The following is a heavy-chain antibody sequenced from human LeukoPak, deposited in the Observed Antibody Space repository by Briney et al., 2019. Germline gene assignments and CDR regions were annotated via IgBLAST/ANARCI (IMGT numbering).Heavy chain of an antibody. V-gene: IGHV3-48*04. CDR1: GFTFSSYG. CDR3: AREKMYSSSWYDY. CDR2: ISGSGITT. Sequence: PGGSLRLSCAASGFTFSSYGMHWVRQAPGKGLECLSYISGSGITTYYADSVKGRFTISRDNAKNSLYLQMNSLRAEDTGVYYCAREKMYSSSWYDYWGQGTLVTVSS. J-gene: IGHJ4*02. D-gene: IGHD6-13*01.